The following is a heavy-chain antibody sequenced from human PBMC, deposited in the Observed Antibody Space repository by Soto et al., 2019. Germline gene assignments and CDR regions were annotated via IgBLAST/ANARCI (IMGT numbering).Heavy chain of an antibody. CDR3: ARGVLANWGPENWFDP. V-gene: IGHV4-31*03. Sequence: SETLSLTCSVSGASISRGAYYWSWIRQHPGKGLEWIGNIYYSGSAYYNPSLKSRVAIPVDTSQNQFSLRLSSVTAADTAVYYCARGVLANWGPENWFDPWGQGTLVTVSS. D-gene: IGHD7-27*01. CDR1: GASISRGAYY. J-gene: IGHJ5*02. CDR2: IYYSGSA.